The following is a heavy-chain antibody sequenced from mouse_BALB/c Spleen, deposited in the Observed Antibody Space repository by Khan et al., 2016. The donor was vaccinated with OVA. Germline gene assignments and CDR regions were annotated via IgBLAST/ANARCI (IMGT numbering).Heavy chain of an antibody. Sequence: EVQLQESGPSLVKPSQTLSLTCSVTGDSITSGYWNWIRRFPGNKLEYMGYISYSDSTFYNPSLKSRISITRDTSKNQYYLQLNSVTTEDTATYDCARWNYRYDGYFDYWGQGTTLTVSS. D-gene: IGHD2-14*01. CDR3: ARWNYRYDGYFDY. CDR2: ISYSDST. J-gene: IGHJ2*01. V-gene: IGHV3-8*02. CDR1: GDSITSGY.